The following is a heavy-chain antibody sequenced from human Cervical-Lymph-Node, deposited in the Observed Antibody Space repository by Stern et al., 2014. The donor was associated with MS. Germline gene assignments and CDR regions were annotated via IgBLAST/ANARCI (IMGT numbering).Heavy chain of an antibody. CDR1: GGTFSSYG. V-gene: IGHV1-69*06. CDR2: ILPLFGTT. Sequence: QVQLVHSGAELKKPGSSVKVSCKASGGTFSSYGISWVRQAPGQGLEWMGGILPLFGTTNYARRFQGRVTITADISTSTAYMELSSLRSEDTAVYYCARDGDFGSNYGMDVWGQGTTVTVSS. J-gene: IGHJ6*02. CDR3: ARDGDFGSNYGMDV. D-gene: IGHD2-21*02.